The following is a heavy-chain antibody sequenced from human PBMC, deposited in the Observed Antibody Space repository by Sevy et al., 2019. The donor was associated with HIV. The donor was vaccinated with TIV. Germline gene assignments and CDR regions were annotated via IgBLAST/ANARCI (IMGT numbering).Heavy chain of an antibody. J-gene: IGHJ3*02. Sequence: SETLSLTCTVSGGSISSSSYYWGWIRQPPGKRLEWIGSIYYSGSTYYNPSLKSRVTISVDTSKNQFSLKLSSVTAADTAVYYCAAMGNDYGDYQGGAFDIWGQGTMVTVSS. CDR1: GGSISSSSYY. CDR2: IYYSGST. V-gene: IGHV4-39*01. CDR3: AAMGNDYGDYQGGAFDI. D-gene: IGHD4-17*01.